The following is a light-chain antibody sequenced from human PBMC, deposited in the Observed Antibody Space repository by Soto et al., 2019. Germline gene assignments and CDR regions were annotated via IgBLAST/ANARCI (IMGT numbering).Light chain of an antibody. CDR1: SSNIGSNY. J-gene: IGLJ2*01. CDR2: DSH. CDR3: GTWDGTLSASVV. V-gene: IGLV1-51*01. Sequence: QAVVTQPPSVSAAPGQNVTISCSASSSNIGSNYVSWYQQLPGAAPKLLIYDSHKRPSGIPDRFSGSKSGTSATLGITGLQTGDEADYYCGTWDGTLSASVVFGGGTKLTVL.